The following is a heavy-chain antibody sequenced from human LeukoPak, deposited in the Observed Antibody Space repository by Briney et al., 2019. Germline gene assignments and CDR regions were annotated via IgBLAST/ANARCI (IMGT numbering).Heavy chain of an antibody. V-gene: IGHV5-51*01. CDR2: IYPDDSDT. J-gene: IGHJ3*02. D-gene: IGHD4-11*01. Sequence: GESLKISCKGSGYSFTNYWIAWVRQMPGKGLEWMGIIYPDDSDTRYSPSFQGQVTISADKSISTAYLQWSSLKASDTAMYYCARHPSTEDAFDIWGQGTMVTVSS. CDR3: ARHPSTEDAFDI. CDR1: GYSFTNYW.